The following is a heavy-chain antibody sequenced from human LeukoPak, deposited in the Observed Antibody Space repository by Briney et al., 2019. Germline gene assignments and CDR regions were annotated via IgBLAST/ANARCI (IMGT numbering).Heavy chain of an antibody. V-gene: IGHV1-69*04. CDR1: GGTFSSYA. CDR3: ARDSYYDSSGYY. CDR2: IIPILGIA. Sequence: SVKVSCKASGGTFSSYAISWVRQAPGQGLEWMGRIIPILGIANYAQKFQGRVTITADKSTSTAYMELSSLRSEDTAVYYCARDSYYDSSGYYWGQGTLVTVSS. J-gene: IGHJ4*02. D-gene: IGHD3-22*01.